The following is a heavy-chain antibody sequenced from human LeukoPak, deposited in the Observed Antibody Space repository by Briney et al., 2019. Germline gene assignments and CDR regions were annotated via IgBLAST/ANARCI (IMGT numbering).Heavy chain of an antibody. CDR3: ARHVEGQPDYYYYMDV. J-gene: IGHJ6*03. Sequence: GGSLRLSCAASGFTFSSYSMNWVRQAPGKGLEWVSSISSSSSYVYYADSVKGRFTISRDNAKNSLYLQMNSLRAEDTAVYYCARHVEGQPDYYYYMDVWGKGTTVTVSS. D-gene: IGHD6-13*01. CDR1: GFTFSSYS. CDR2: ISSSSSYV. V-gene: IGHV3-21*01.